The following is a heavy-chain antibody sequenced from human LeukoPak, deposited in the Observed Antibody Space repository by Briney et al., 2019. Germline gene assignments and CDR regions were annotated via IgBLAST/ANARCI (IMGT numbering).Heavy chain of an antibody. V-gene: IGHV3-74*01. CDR1: GFTFSSYW. D-gene: IGHD3-3*01. Sequence: GGSLRLSCAASGFTFSSYWMHWVRQAPGKGLVWVSRINSDGSSTSYADSVKGRFTISRDNAKNTLYLQMNSLRAEDTAVYYCARVRSGAHYDFWSGYYGGGYGMDVWGQGTTVTVSS. CDR2: INSDGSST. J-gene: IGHJ6*02. CDR3: ARVRSGAHYDFWSGYYGGGYGMDV.